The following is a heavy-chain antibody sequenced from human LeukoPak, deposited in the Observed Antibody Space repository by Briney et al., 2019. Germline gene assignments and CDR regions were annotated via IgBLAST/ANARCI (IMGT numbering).Heavy chain of an antibody. CDR1: GGTFSSYA. CDR3: ARGDGIAVAIGTIFDY. CDR2: IIPIFGTA. V-gene: IGHV1-69*13. D-gene: IGHD6-19*01. Sequence: GASVKVSCKASGGTFSSYAISWVRQAPGQGLEWMGGIIPIFGTANYAQKSQGRVTITADESTSTAYMELSSLRSEDTAVYYCARGDGIAVAIGTIFDYWGQGTLVTVSS. J-gene: IGHJ4*02.